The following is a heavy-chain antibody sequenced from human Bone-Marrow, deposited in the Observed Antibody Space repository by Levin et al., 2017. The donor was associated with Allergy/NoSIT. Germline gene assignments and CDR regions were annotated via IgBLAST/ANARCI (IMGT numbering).Heavy chain of an antibody. CDR3: ARDKRAATPYYLDD. V-gene: IGHV3-9*01. CDR2: ISWNSGSR. D-gene: IGHD2-15*01. CDR1: GFTFDDYA. J-gene: IGHJ4*02. Sequence: LSLTCAASGFTFDDYAMHWVRQAPGKGLEWVSGISWNSGSRGYADSVKGRFTISRDNAKNSLYLQMNSLRPEDTALYYCARDKRAATPYYLDDWGQGTLVTFSS.